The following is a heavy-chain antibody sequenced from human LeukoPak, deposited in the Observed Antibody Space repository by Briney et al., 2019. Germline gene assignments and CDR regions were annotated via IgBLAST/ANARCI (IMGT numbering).Heavy chain of an antibody. CDR1: GFTFSSYG. Sequence: GGSLRLSCAASGFTFSSYGMHWVRQAPGKGLEWVAFIRYDGSNKYYADSVKGRFTISRDNSKNTLYLQMNSLRAEDTAVYYCARGNYYDSSGYYYPRYYYMDVWGKGTTVTVSS. CDR2: IRYDGSNK. D-gene: IGHD3-22*01. V-gene: IGHV3-30*02. CDR3: ARGNYYDSSGYYYPRYYYMDV. J-gene: IGHJ6*03.